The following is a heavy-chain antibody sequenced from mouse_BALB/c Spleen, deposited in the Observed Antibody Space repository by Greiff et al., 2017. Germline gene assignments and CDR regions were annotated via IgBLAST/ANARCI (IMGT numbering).Heavy chain of an antibody. V-gene: IGHV2-4-1*01. CDR3: ASDKRGFAY. J-gene: IGHJ3*01. CDR1: GFSLTSYG. Sequence: QVQLQQSGPGLVQPSQSLSITCTVSGFSLTSYGVHWVRQSPGKGLEWLGVIWSGGSTDYNAAFISRLSISKDNSKSQVFFKMNSLQADDTAIYYCASDKRGFAYWGQGTLVTVSA. CDR2: IWSGGST.